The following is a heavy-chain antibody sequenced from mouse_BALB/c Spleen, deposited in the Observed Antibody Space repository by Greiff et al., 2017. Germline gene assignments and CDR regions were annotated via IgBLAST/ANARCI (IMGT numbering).Heavy chain of an antibody. Sequence: EVQLVESGGGLVKPGGSLKLSCAASGFTFSSYAMSWVRQTPEKRLEWVASISSGGSTYYPDSVKGRFTISRDNARNILYLQMSSLRSEDTAMYYCAREGGYDVAMDYWGQGTSVTVSS. CDR2: ISSGGST. CDR1: GFTFSSYA. D-gene: IGHD2-2*01. CDR3: AREGGYDVAMDY. J-gene: IGHJ4*01. V-gene: IGHV5-6-5*01.